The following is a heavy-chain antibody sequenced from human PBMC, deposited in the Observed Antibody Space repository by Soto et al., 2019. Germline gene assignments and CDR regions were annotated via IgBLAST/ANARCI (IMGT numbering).Heavy chain of an antibody. CDR2: INSDGSST. CDR1: GFTFSSYW. D-gene: IGHD2-2*01. CDR3: ARDNVVPAAFFAGY. Sequence: GGSLRLSCAASGFTFSSYWMHWVRQAPGKGLVWVSRINSDGSSTDYADSVKGRFTISRDNAKNTLYLQMNSLRAEDTSVYYCARDNVVPAAFFAGYWGQGTLVTVSS. J-gene: IGHJ4*02. V-gene: IGHV3-74*01.